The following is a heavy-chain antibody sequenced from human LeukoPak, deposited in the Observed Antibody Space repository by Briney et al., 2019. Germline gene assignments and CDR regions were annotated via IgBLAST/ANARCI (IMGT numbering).Heavy chain of an antibody. CDR2: IRYDGGIK. D-gene: IGHD1-26*01. CDR1: GFTFSNYG. Sequence: GGSLRLSCAASGFTFSNYGMHWVRQPPGKGLEWVAFIRYDGGIKHYADSVKGRFTLSRGNSKNTLYLQMNSLRVEDTAVYYCARDWKVGATFEIQGPVDCWGQGTLVTVSS. J-gene: IGHJ4*02. CDR3: ARDWKVGATFEIQGPVDC. V-gene: IGHV3-30*02.